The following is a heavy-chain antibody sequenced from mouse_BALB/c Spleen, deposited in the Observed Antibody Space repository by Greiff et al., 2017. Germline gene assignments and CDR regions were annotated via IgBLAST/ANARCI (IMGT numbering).Heavy chain of an antibody. CDR3: ARAYGSSYWYFDV. J-gene: IGHJ1*01. V-gene: IGHV7-1*02. D-gene: IGHD1-1*01. CDR2: SRNKANDYTT. Sequence: EVNVVESGGGLVQPGGSLRLSCATSGFTFSDFYMEWVRQPPGKRLEWIAASRNKANDYTTEYSASVKGRFIVSRDTSQSILYLQMNALRAEDTAIYYCARAYGSSYWYFDVWGAGTTVTVSS. CDR1: GFTFSDFY.